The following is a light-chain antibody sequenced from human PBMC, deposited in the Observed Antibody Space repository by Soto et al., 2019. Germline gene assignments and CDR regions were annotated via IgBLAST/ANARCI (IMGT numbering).Light chain of an antibody. CDR2: EAS. CDR3: QQFNV. CDR1: QGISTA. V-gene: IGKV1-13*02. J-gene: IGKJ4*01. Sequence: AIQLTQSPSSLSASVGDRVTITCRTSQGISTALAWYQQKPGKAPKLLIYEASSLESGVPSRFSGSGSGTGFTLTISSLQPEDLATYYCQQFNVFGGGTKVEIK.